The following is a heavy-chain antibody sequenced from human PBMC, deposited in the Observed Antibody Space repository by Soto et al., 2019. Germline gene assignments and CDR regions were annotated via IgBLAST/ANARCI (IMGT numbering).Heavy chain of an antibody. D-gene: IGHD3-10*01. CDR1: GFTFDDYG. CDR3: ATQDGLLGFGEPLNEYYGMDV. Sequence: PGGSLRLSCAASGFTFDDYGMSWVRQAPGKGLEWVSGINWNGGSTGYADSVKGRFTISRDNAKNSLYLQMNSLRAEDTAMYYCATQDGLLGFGEPLNEYYGMDVWGKGTTVTVSS. CDR2: INWNGGST. J-gene: IGHJ6*04. V-gene: IGHV3-20*04.